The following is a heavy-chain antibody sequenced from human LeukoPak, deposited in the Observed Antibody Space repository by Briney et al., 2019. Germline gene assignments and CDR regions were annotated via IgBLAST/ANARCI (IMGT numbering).Heavy chain of an antibody. D-gene: IGHD2-2*01. CDR2: IYYSGST. CDR3: ARSAEKVVPAASFDY. CDR1: GGSISSYY. Sequence: SETLSLTCTVSGGSISSYYWSWIRQPPGKGLEWIGYIYYSGSTNYNPSLKSRVTISVDTSKNQFSLKLSSVTAADTAVYYCARSAEKVVPAASFDYWGQGTLDTVSS. J-gene: IGHJ4*02. V-gene: IGHV4-59*08.